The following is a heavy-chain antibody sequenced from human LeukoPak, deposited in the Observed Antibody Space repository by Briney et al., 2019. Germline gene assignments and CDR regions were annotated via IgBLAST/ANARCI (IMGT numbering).Heavy chain of an antibody. J-gene: IGHJ4*02. CDR1: GFTFGDYA. CDR3: ARVGYSSGKYYFFDD. V-gene: IGHV3-49*04. D-gene: IGHD1-26*01. CDR2: IRSKAYGGAA. Sequence: SGGSLRLSCTPSGFTFGDYAVSWVRQAPGKGLEWVGFIRSKAYGGAADYAASIKGRFTISRDDSKSIAYLQMNSRNTEDTAVYYCARVGYSSGKYYFFDDWGQGTLVTVAS.